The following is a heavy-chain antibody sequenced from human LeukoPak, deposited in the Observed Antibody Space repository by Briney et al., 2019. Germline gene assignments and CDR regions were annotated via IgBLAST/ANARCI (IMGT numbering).Heavy chain of an antibody. D-gene: IGHD3-10*01. Sequence: GGSLRLSCTASGFTFRNYYMNWVRQAPGKGLEWVSSINGGSSYIYYADSVKGRFTVSRDNAKNSVFLQMNSLRAEDTGVYYCARVSGSGSYEIDYWGQGTLVTVSS. CDR3: ARVSGSGSYEIDY. J-gene: IGHJ4*02. CDR1: GFTFRNYY. CDR2: INGGSSYI. V-gene: IGHV3-21*01.